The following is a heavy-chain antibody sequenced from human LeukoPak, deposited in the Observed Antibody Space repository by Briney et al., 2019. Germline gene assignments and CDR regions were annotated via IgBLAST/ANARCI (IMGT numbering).Heavy chain of an antibody. CDR1: GGSISSSSYY. D-gene: IGHD3-22*01. V-gene: IGHV4-39*01. CDR3: ARYSSGYYQYYFDY. Sequence: SETLSLTCTVSGGSISSSSYYWGWIRQPPGKGLEWIGSIYYSGSTYYNPSLKSRVTISVDTSKNLFSLKLSSVTAADTAVYYCARYSSGYYQYYFDYWGQGTLVTVSS. J-gene: IGHJ4*02. CDR2: IYYSGST.